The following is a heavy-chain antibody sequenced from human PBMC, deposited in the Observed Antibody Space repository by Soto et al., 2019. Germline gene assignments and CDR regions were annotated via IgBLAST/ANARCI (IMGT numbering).Heavy chain of an antibody. V-gene: IGHV3-23*01. Sequence: GGSLRLSCAASGFTFSSYAMNWVRQAPGKGLEWVSAISGSGGNTYYADSVKGRFTISRDKSTNTLYLQMKSLRDEDMSVYSCASTSVYYCGSRSFDFWGQGTMVTVSS. CDR2: ISGSGGNT. D-gene: IGHD3-10*01. J-gene: IGHJ4*02. CDR1: GFTFSSYA. CDR3: ASTSVYYCGSRSFDF.